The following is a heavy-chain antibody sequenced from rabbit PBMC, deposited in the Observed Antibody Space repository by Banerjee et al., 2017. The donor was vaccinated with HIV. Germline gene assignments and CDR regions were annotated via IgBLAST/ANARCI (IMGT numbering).Heavy chain of an antibody. D-gene: IGHD1-1*01. CDR2: IDTGSSGFT. J-gene: IGHJ6*01. CDR3: ARDTSSSFSSYGMDL. Sequence: QSLEESGGDLVKPGASLTLTCIASGVSFSADSYICWVRQAPGKGLEWIACIDTGSSGFTYYASWAKGRFTISKASSTTVTLQMTSLTAADTATYFCARDTSSSFSSYGMDLWGQGTLVTV. CDR1: GVSFSADSY. V-gene: IGHV1S40*01.